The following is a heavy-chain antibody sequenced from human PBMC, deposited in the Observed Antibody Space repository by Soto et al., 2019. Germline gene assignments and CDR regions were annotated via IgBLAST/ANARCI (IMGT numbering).Heavy chain of an antibody. CDR1: GYTFTDYY. CDR3: SRKLELRGSYYYYYDMDV. V-gene: IGHV1-2*02. CDR2: INPNSGGT. J-gene: IGHJ6*02. Sequence: ASVKVSCKASGYTFTDYYMHWVRQAPGPGLEWMGWINPNSGGTNYAQKFQGRVTMTRDTSISTAYMELSRLRSDDTAVYYCSRKLELRGSYYYYYDMDVWGQGTTVTVSS. D-gene: IGHD1-7*01.